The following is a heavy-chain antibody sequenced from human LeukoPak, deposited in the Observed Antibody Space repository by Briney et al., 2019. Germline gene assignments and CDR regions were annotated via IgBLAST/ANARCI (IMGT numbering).Heavy chain of an antibody. D-gene: IGHD3-10*01. CDR2: ISGSGGST. CDR3: AKGPWFGELLSYD. J-gene: IGHJ4*02. Sequence: GGSLRLSCAASGFTFSSYGMSWVRQAPGKGLEWVSVISGSGGSTYYADSVKGRFTISRDNSKNTLYLPMNSLRAEDTAIYYCAKGPWFGELLSYDWGQGTLVTVSS. V-gene: IGHV3-23*01. CDR1: GFTFSSYG.